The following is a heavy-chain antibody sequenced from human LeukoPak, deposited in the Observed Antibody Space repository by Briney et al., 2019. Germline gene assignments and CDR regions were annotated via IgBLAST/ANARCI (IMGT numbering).Heavy chain of an antibody. V-gene: IGHV4-39*01. Sequence: SETLSLTCTVSGGSISSGSYYWGWIRQPPGKGLEWIGIMHSLANMYYTPSLKSRVTISVDTSKNQFSLKLSSVTAADTAVYYCARRQRIRYFDWFPIDYWGQGPLVTVSS. CDR1: GGSISSGSYY. D-gene: IGHD3-9*01. CDR3: ARRQRIRYFDWFPIDY. CDR2: MHSLANM. J-gene: IGHJ4*02.